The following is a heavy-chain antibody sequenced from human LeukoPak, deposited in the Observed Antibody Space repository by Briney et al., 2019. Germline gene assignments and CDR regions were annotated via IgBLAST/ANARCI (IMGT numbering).Heavy chain of an antibody. D-gene: IGHD2-15*01. CDR1: GGSISSYY. J-gene: IGHJ3*02. Sequence: PSETLSLTCTVSGGSISSYYWSWIRQPAGKGLEWIGRIYTSGSTNYNPSLKSRVTMSVDTSKNQFFLKLSSVTAADTAVYYCARGRYCSADICSGGDAFDIWGQGTMVSVSS. CDR2: IYTSGST. V-gene: IGHV4-4*07. CDR3: ARGRYCSADICSGGDAFDI.